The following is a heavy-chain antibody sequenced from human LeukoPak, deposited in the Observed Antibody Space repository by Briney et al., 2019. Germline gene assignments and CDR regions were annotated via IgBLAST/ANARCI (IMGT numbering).Heavy chain of an antibody. Sequence: PGGSRRLSCAASGNYWMHWVRQAPGKGLVWVSHINSDGSWTSYADSVKSRFTISKDNAKNTVYLQMNNLRAEDTAVYYCVSFYETYWGRGTLVTVSS. CDR2: INSDGSWT. CDR3: VSFYETY. J-gene: IGHJ4*02. CDR1: GNYW. V-gene: IGHV3-74*01. D-gene: IGHD2-2*01.